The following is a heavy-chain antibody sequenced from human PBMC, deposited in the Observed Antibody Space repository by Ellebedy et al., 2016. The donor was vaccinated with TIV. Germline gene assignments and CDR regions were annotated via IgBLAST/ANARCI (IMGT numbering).Heavy chain of an antibody. D-gene: IGHD3-10*01. J-gene: IGHJ4*02. CDR2: ITNSGAGT. Sequence: GESLKISCAASGFTFSDYDMSWVRQAPGKGPEWVWAITNSGAGTYYGNSVKGRFTISRDNSKNTVYLQMNSLRAEDTALYYCRAYGSGSRRAFEHWGQGTLVTVSS. CDR3: RAYGSGSRRAFEH. V-gene: IGHV3-23*01. CDR1: GFTFSDYD.